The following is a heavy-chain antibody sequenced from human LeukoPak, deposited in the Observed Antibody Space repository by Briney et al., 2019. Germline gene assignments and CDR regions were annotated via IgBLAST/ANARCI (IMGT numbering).Heavy chain of an antibody. Sequence: SETLSLTCTVSGGSISSYYWSWIRQPPGKGLEWIGYIYYSGSTNYNPSLKSRVTISVDTSKNQFSLKLSSVTAADTAVYYCARGHYDFWSGYYFLTHMDVWGKGTTVTVSS. CDR1: GGSISSYY. J-gene: IGHJ6*03. D-gene: IGHD3-3*01. CDR2: IYYSGST. V-gene: IGHV4-59*08. CDR3: ARGHYDFWSGYYFLTHMDV.